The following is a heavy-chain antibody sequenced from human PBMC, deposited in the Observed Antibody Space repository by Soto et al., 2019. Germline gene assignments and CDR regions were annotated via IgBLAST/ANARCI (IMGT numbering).Heavy chain of an antibody. D-gene: IGHD3-16*02. CDR2: INPNSGGT. Sequence: GASVKVSCKASGYTFTGYYMHWVRQAPGQGLEWMGWINPNSGGTNYAQKFQGRVTMTRDTSISTAYMELSRLRSDDTAVYYCAMSWADYVWGSYRIDYWGQGTLVTVSS. V-gene: IGHV1-2*02. CDR1: GYTFTGYY. J-gene: IGHJ4*02. CDR3: AMSWADYVWGSYRIDY.